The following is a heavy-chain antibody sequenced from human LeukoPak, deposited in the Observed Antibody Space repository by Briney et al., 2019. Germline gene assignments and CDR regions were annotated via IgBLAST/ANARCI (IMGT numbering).Heavy chain of an antibody. J-gene: IGHJ5*02. CDR2: IYYSGST. Sequence: SETLSLTCTVSGGSISSSSYYWGWLRQPPGKGLEWIGSIYYSGSTYYNPSLKSRVTISVDTSKNQFSLKLSSVTAADTAVYYCARHKSSYYYGSGSYYSIFPNWFDPWGQGTLVTVSS. CDR3: ARHKSSYYYGSGSYYSIFPNWFDP. CDR1: GGSISSSSYY. V-gene: IGHV4-39*01. D-gene: IGHD3-10*01.